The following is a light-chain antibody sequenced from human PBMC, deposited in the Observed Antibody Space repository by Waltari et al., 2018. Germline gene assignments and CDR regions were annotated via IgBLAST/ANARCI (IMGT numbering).Light chain of an antibody. CDR3: LQRNNWPPT. Sequence: EIILTQSPATLSLSPGDRPTLSCRASQSASNSLSCYQQKPGQATRLLTYNAITRATGTPARFSGSVSGTDFTLTIGSLEPEDSAVYFCLQRNNWPPTFGGGTTVEIK. J-gene: IGKJ4*02. V-gene: IGKV3-11*01. CDR1: QSASNS. CDR2: NAI.